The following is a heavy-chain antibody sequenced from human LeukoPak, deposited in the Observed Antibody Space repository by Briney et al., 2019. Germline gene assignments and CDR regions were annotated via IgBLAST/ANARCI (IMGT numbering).Heavy chain of an antibody. CDR2: ISSSGSTI. D-gene: IGHD3-10*01. V-gene: IGHV3-48*03. CDR3: ARDFYYGSGRYDY. Sequence: GGSLRLSCAASGLTFSSCEMNWVRQAPGKGLEWVSYISSSGSTIYYADSVKGRFIISRDNAKNSLYLQMNSLRAEDTAVYYCARDFYYGSGRYDYWGQGTLVTVSS. CDR1: GLTFSSCE. J-gene: IGHJ4*02.